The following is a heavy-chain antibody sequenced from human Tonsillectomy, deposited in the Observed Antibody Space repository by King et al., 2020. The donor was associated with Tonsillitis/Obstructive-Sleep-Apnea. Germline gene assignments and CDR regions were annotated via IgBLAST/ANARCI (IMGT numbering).Heavy chain of an antibody. V-gene: IGHV5-51*01. CDR2: IYLGDADT. J-gene: IGHJ4*02. CDR3: ARRADILTGYYIVDY. Sequence: QLVQAGAEVKKPGESLKISCKGSGYSFTSYWIGWGRQMPGKDLECMGIIYLGDADTRYSPSFQGQGTISPDKSISTSYLQWRSLKASDTAMYYCARRADILTGYYIVDYWGQGTLVTVSS. D-gene: IGHD3-9*01. CDR1: GYSFTSYW.